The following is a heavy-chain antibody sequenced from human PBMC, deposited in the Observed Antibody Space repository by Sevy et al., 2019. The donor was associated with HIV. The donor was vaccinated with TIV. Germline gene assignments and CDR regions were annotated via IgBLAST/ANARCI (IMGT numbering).Heavy chain of an antibody. V-gene: IGHV5-51*01. Sequence: GESLKISCKVSGFTFSNSWIGWVRQMPGKGLEWMGIIYPGDSDTRYSPSFQGQVTIVADKSTATAYLEWTSLKASDTATYYCARRGGHVGKEDLLGYNGMEVWGQGTTVTVSS. CDR3: ARRGGHVGKEDLLGYNGMEV. D-gene: IGHD2-15*01. CDR1: GFTFSNSW. CDR2: IYPGDSDT. J-gene: IGHJ6*02.